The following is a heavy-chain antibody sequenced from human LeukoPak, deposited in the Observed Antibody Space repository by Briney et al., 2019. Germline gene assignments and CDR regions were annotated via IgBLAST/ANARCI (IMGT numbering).Heavy chain of an antibody. CDR3: AKGDDILTDNWFDP. D-gene: IGHD3-9*01. V-gene: IGHV3-23*01. CDR2: ISGSGGST. CDR1: GFTFSSYA. J-gene: IGHJ5*02. Sequence: PGGSLRLSCAAFGFTFSSYAMSWVRQAPGKGLEWVSAISGSGGSTYYADSVKGRFTISRDNSKNTLYLQMNSLRAEDTAVYYCAKGDDILTDNWFDPWGQGTLVTVSS.